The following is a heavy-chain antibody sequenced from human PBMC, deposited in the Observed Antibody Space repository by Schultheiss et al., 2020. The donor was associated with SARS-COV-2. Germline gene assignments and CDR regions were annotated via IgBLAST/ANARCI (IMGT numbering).Heavy chain of an antibody. CDR3: ARGSVVDYGDDWFDP. Sequence: SETLSLTCAVYGGSFSGYYWSWIRQPPGKGLEWIGEINHSGSTYYNPSLKSRVTISVDTSKNQFSLKLSSVTAADTAVYYCARGSVVDYGDDWFDPWGQGTLVTVSS. CDR1: GGSFSGYY. CDR2: INHSGST. J-gene: IGHJ5*02. D-gene: IGHD4-17*01. V-gene: IGHV4-34*01.